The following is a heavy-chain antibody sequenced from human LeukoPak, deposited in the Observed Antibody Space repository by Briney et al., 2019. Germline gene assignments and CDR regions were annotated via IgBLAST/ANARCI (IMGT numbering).Heavy chain of an antibody. CDR2: VNNDGSGT. CDR3: ARGLDS. V-gene: IGHV3-74*01. CDR1: GFIFSNSW. J-gene: IGHJ4*02. Sequence: GGSLRLSCAASGFIFSNSWMHWVRQAPGKGLVWVSRVNNDGSGTSYADSVKGRFTISRDNAKNTLYLQMNSLRVEDTAVYYCARGLDSWGQGTLVTVTS.